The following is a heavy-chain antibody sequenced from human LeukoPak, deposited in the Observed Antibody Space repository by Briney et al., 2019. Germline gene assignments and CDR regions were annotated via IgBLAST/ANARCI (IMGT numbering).Heavy chain of an antibody. CDR3: ARVGPPSYYDYVWGSYPYDY. CDR2: IYPGDSDT. J-gene: IGHJ4*02. D-gene: IGHD3-16*02. Sequence: GESLKISCKGSGYSFTSYWIGWVRQMPGKGLEWMGIIYPGDSDTIYSPSFQGQVTISADKSISTAYLQWSSLKASDTAMYYCARVGPPSYYDYVWGSYPYDYWGQGTLVTVSS. CDR1: GYSFTSYW. V-gene: IGHV5-51*01.